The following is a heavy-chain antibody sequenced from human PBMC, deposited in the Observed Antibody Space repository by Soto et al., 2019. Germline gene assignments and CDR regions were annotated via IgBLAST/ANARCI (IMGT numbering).Heavy chain of an antibody. V-gene: IGHV3-48*01. CDR3: ARDGSWFGL. Sequence: GGSLRLSCAASGFTFSSYSMNWVRQAPGKGLEWVSYISTSSSTIYYADSVKGRFTISRDNAKNSLYLQMNSLRAEDTAVYYCARDGSWFGLWGKGTTVTVSS. CDR1: GFTFSSYS. CDR2: ISTSSSTI. D-gene: IGHD3-10*01. J-gene: IGHJ6*04.